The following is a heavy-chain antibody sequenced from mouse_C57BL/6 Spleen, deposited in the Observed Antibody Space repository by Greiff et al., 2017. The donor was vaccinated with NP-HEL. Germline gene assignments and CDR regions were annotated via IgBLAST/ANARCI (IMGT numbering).Heavy chain of an antibody. CDR2: ISNGGGST. V-gene: IGHV5-12*01. D-gene: IGHD3-2*02. J-gene: IGHJ3*01. CDR3: ARHGGSSGGFAY. CDR1: GFTFSDYY. Sequence: DVHLVESGGGLVQPGGSLKLSCAASGFTFSDYYMYWVRQTPEKRLEWVAYISNGGGSTYYPDTVKGRFTISRDNAKNTLYLQMSRLKSEDTAMYYCARHGGSSGGFAYWGQGTLVTVSA.